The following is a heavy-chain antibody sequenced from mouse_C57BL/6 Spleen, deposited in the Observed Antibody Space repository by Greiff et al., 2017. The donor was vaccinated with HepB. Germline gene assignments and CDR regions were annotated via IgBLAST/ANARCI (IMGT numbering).Heavy chain of an antibody. Sequence: EVNVVESGGGLVQPKGSLKLSCAAFGFSFNTYAMNWVRQAPGKGLDWVARIRSKSNNYATYYADSVKDRFTISRDDSESMLYLQMKNLKTEDTAMYYSERQVYYSNDFDYWGQGTTLTVSS. D-gene: IGHD2-5*01. CDR2: IRSKSNNYAT. CDR3: ERQVYYSNDFDY. J-gene: IGHJ2*01. V-gene: IGHV10-1*01. CDR1: GFSFNTYA.